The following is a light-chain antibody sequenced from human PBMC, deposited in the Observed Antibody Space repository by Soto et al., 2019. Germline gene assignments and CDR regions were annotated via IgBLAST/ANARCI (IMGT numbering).Light chain of an antibody. CDR3: QQFDNLPLT. Sequence: DIQMTQSPSTLSASVGDRVTITCRASQSISSWLAWYQQKPGKAPKILIYDASNLETGVPSRFSGSGSGTNFTFTISSLQPEDIATYYCQQFDNLPLTFGGGTKVDIK. V-gene: IGKV1-33*01. J-gene: IGKJ4*01. CDR2: DAS. CDR1: QSISSW.